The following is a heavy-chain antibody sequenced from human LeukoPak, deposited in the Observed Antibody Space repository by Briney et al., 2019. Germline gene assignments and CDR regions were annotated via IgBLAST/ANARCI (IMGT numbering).Heavy chain of an antibody. V-gene: IGHV1-2*02. CDR3: ARDASRTAAPDDY. CDR1: GYTFTGYY. Sequence: ASVKVSCKASGYTFTGYYLHWVRQAPGQGLEWMGWINPNSGGTDYAQKFQGRVTMTRDTSISTVYIELSGLTSYDTAMYYCARDASRTAAPDDYWGQGTLVTVSS. J-gene: IGHJ4*02. D-gene: IGHD2-2*01. CDR2: INPNSGGT.